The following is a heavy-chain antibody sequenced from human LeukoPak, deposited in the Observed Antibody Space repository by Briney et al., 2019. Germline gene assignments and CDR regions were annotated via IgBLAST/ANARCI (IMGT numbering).Heavy chain of an antibody. CDR2: IKQDGSEK. Sequence: PGGSLRLSCAASGFTFSSYEMNWVRQAPGKGLEWVANIKQDGSEKYYVDSVKGRFTISRDNAKNSLYLQMNSLRAEDTALYYCARDRIAAFGPYFDYWGQGTLVTVSS. J-gene: IGHJ4*02. V-gene: IGHV3-7*03. CDR1: GFTFSSYE. CDR3: ARDRIAAFGPYFDY. D-gene: IGHD6-13*01.